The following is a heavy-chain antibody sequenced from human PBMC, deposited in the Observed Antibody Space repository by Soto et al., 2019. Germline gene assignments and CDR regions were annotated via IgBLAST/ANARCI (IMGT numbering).Heavy chain of an antibody. CDR3: ARKGYYDSSGYYYFDY. Sequence: GGSLRLSCAASGFTFSSYSMNWVRQAPGKGLEWVSSISSSSSYIYYADSVKGRFTISRDNAKNSLYLQMNSLRAEDTAVYYCARKGYYDSSGYYYFDYWGQGTLVTVSS. CDR2: ISSSSSYI. V-gene: IGHV3-21*01. J-gene: IGHJ4*02. CDR1: GFTFSSYS. D-gene: IGHD3-22*01.